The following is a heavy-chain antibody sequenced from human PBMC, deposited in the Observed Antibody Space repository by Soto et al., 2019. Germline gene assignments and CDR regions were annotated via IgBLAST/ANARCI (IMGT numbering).Heavy chain of an antibody. D-gene: IGHD2-8*01. CDR3: ARDPTTYSTTYSPRAFDY. V-gene: IGHV3-48*01. Sequence: EVQLVESGGGLVQPGGSLRLSCAASGFTFSSYSMNWVRQAPGKGLEWVSYISSSSSTIDYADSVKGRFTMSRDNARNSLYLKMDTLSAEDTAVYYCARDPTTYSTTYSPRAFDYWGQGTLVTVSS. CDR1: GFTFSSYS. CDR2: ISSSSSTI. J-gene: IGHJ4*02.